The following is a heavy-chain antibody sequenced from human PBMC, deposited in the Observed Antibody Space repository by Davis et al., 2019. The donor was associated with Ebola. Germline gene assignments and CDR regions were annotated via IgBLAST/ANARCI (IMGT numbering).Heavy chain of an antibody. V-gene: IGHV3-48*01. D-gene: IGHD3-3*01. Sequence: GESLKISCAASGFTFSNYGMNWVRQAPGKGLEWVSYISSSSRTIFYADSVKGRFTVSRDNSKKTLYLQMNSLRAEDTAVYYCAKSGLSFGVVKYHYGMDVWGKGTTVTVSS. CDR2: ISSSSRTI. J-gene: IGHJ6*04. CDR3: AKSGLSFGVVKYHYGMDV. CDR1: GFTFSNYG.